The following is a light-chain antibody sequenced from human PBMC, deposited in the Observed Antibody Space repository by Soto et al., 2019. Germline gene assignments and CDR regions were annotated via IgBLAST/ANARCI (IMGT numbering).Light chain of an antibody. CDR1: QSVRNNY. Sequence: EIVLTQSPGTLSLSPGERATLACRASQSVRNNYLAWYQQRPGQAPRLLIYVASIRATGIPERFSGGGSGTDFTLTISRVEPEDFAVYYSQQYGASKTFGQGTKVEI. CDR3: QQYGASKT. V-gene: IGKV3-20*01. CDR2: VAS. J-gene: IGKJ1*01.